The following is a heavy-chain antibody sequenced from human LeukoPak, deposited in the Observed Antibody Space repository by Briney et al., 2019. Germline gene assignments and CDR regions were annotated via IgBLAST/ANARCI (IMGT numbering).Heavy chain of an antibody. CDR2: IQKDGSEK. CDR3: VRLWDSRSLFGY. J-gene: IGHJ4*02. V-gene: IGHV3-7*01. Sequence: GGSLRLSCVASGFTFSNYWMSWVRQAPGKGLEWVANIQKDGSEKHYVASVEGRFTISRDNAENSLFLQLNSLRVGDTAVYYCVRLWDSRSLFGYWGQGALVNVSS. CDR1: GFTFSNYW. D-gene: IGHD3-22*01.